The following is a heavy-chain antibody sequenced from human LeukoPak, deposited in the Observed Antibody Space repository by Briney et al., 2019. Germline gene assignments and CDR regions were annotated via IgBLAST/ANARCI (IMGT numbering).Heavy chain of an antibody. CDR2: IYYSGST. J-gene: IGHJ5*02. CDR3: ARLPILWFGELPGFDP. D-gene: IGHD3-10*01. CDR1: GGSISSYY. Sequence: SETLSLTCTVSGGSISSYYWSWIRRPPGKGLEWIGYIYYSGSTNYNPSLKSRVTISVDTSKNQFSLKLSSVTAADTAVYYSARLPILWFGELPGFDPWGQGTLVTVSS. V-gene: IGHV4-59*08.